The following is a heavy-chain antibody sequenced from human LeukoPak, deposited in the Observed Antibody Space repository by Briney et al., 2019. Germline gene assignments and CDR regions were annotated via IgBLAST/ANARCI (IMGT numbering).Heavy chain of an antibody. CDR1: GGSISSSSYY. J-gene: IGHJ4*02. Sequence: PSETLSLTCTVFGGSISSSSYYWGWIRQPPGKGLEWIGSIYYSGSTYYNPSLKSRVTISVDTSKNQFSLKLSSVTAADTAVYYCARGSYYFDYWGQGTLVTVSS. CDR2: IYYSGST. V-gene: IGHV4-39*07. CDR3: ARGSYYFDY. D-gene: IGHD3-10*01.